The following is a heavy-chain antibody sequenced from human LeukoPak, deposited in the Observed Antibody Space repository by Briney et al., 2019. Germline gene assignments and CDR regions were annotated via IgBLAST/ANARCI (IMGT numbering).Heavy chain of an antibody. CDR3: AKERRDNYYGSGNYFGGFDY. CDR1: GFTFSSYA. J-gene: IGHJ4*02. V-gene: IGHV3-23*01. CDR2: ISGSAGGT. D-gene: IGHD3-10*01. Sequence: GGSLRLSCAASGFTFSSYAMSWVRQAPGKGLEWVSTISGSAGGTYYADSVRGRFTISRDNPKNTLNLQVNSLRIEDTAVYYCAKERRDNYYGSGNYFGGFDYWGQGTLVTVSS.